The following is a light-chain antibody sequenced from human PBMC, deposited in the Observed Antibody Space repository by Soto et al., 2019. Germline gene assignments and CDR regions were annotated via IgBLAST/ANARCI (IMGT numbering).Light chain of an antibody. Sequence: EVVMTQSPATLSVSPGDTATLSCRASQGVSSSLAWYQQKSGQAPRLLIYGASTRATGVPARFSGSGSGTEFTLTISRLQSEDFAVYYCQQYYNWRPRFGQGTTGDIK. CDR1: QGVSSS. CDR3: QQYYNWRPR. J-gene: IGKJ1*01. V-gene: IGKV3-15*01. CDR2: GAS.